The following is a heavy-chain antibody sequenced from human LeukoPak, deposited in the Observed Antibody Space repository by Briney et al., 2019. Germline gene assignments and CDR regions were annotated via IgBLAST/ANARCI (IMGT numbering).Heavy chain of an antibody. J-gene: IGHJ6*02. CDR1: GGTFSSYA. CDR3: ARGSRDSITIFGVVKGYYGMDV. V-gene: IGHV1-69*13. D-gene: IGHD3-3*01. Sequence: SVKVSCKASGGTFSSYAISWVRQAPGQGLEWMGGIIPIFGTANYAKKFQGRVTITADESTSTAYMELSSLRSEDTAVYYCARGSRDSITIFGVVKGYYGMDVWGQGTTVTVSS. CDR2: IIPIFGTA.